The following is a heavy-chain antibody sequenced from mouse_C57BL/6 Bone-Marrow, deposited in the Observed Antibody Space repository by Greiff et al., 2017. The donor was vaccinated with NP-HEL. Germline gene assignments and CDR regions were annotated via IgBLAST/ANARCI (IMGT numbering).Heavy chain of an antibody. Sequence: EVQLQQSGPVLVKPGPSVKISCKASGFTFTDYYMHWVKQSHGKSLEWIGLVYPYNGGTSYNQKFKGKATLTVDTSSSTACMELNSLTSEDSAVFYGATLYGSSYSGFAYWDQGTLVTVSA. V-gene: IGHV1-36*01. D-gene: IGHD1-1*01. CDR1: GFTFTDYY. CDR3: ATLYGSSYSGFAY. J-gene: IGHJ3*01. CDR2: VYPYNGGT.